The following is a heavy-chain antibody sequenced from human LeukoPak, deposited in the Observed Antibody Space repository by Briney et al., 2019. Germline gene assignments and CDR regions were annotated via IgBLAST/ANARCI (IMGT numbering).Heavy chain of an antibody. CDR3: ARLGIFENYYYGMDV. V-gene: IGHV4-4*07. J-gene: IGHJ6*02. CDR2: IYNTGST. D-gene: IGHD2-15*01. CDR1: GGSISTYY. Sequence: SETLSLTCTVSGGSISTYYWSWIRQPPGKGLEWVGRIYNTGSTNYNPSLKSRVAMSVDTSKNQFSLKLSSVTAADTAVYYCARLGIFENYYYGMDVWGQGTTVTVSS.